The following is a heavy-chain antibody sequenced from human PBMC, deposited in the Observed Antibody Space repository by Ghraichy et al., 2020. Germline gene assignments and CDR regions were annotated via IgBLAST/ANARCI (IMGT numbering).Heavy chain of an antibody. CDR1: GSPFSSDGDG. Sequence: GPTLVKPTQTLTLTCTFSGSPFSSDGDGVGWIRQPQGKALEWLAHIYWDDDERYSPSLRNRLTITEDTSKNQVVLTMTNMDPEDSATYYCAHRKVNYGMDVWGQGTTVTVSS. V-gene: IGHV2-5*02. CDR3: AHRKVNYGMDV. J-gene: IGHJ6*02. CDR2: IYWDDDE.